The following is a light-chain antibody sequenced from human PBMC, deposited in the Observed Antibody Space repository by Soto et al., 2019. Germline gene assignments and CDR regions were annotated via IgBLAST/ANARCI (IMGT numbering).Light chain of an antibody. V-gene: IGKV3-20*01. CDR3: QQYCSSQGT. CDR2: GAS. J-gene: IGKJ1*01. Sequence: EIVLTQSPGTLSLSPGERATLSCRASPSVSSSYLAWYQQKPGQAPSLLIYGASSRATGIPDRFSGRGSGTDFTLTICRLEPEDLAVYYCQQYCSSQGTFGQGTKVEIK. CDR1: PSVSSSY.